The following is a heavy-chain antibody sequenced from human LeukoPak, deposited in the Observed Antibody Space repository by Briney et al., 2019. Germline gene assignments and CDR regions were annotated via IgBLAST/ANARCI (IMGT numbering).Heavy chain of an antibody. V-gene: IGHV1-46*01. Sequence: GASVKASCKASGYTFTSYYMHWVRQAPGQGLEWMGIINPSGGSTSYAQKFQGRVTMTRDTSTSTVYMELSSLRSEDTAVYYCARAPNDYGDYGAFDIWGQGTMVTVSS. CDR1: GYTFTSYY. CDR3: ARAPNDYGDYGAFDI. D-gene: IGHD4-17*01. J-gene: IGHJ3*02. CDR2: INPSGGST.